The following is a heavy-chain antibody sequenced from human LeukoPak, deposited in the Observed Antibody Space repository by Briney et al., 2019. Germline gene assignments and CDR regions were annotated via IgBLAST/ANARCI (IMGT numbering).Heavy chain of an antibody. J-gene: IGHJ4*02. V-gene: IGHV4-59*01. CDR3: TRPQTMGSSSPLGY. CDR2: IHYGGRA. CDR1: GVSISSYY. D-gene: IGHD2-2*01. Sequence: SETLSLTCTVSGVSISSYYWIWIRQPPGNGLEGIGDIHYGGRANYNPSLKSRVTTSLDTSKTQISLKLSSVTAADTAVYYCTRPQTMGSSSPLGYWGQGTLVTVSS.